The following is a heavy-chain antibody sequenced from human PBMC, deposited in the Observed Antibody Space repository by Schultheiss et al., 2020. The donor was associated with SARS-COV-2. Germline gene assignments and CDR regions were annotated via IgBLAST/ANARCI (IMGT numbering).Heavy chain of an antibody. CDR2: INHSGSA. CDR1: GGSFSGYY. V-gene: IGHV4-34*01. CDR3: ARSGRYLQH. J-gene: IGHJ1*01. D-gene: IGHD1-1*01. Sequence: SETLSLTCAVYGGSFSGYYWSWIRQPPGKGLEWIGEINHSGSANHNPSLKSRVTISVDTSRNQFSLKVNSATAADTAVYYCARSGRYLQHWAQGTLVTVSS.